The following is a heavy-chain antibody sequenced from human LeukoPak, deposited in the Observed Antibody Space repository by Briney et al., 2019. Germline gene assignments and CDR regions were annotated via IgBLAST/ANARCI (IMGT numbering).Heavy chain of an antibody. D-gene: IGHD6-19*01. Sequence: QAGGSLRLSCAASGFTFSSYAMHWVRQAPGKGLEWVAVISYDGSNKYYADSVKGRFTISRDNSKNTLYLQMNSLRAEDTAVYYCAREGVAGMMGYYYYYYGMDVWGQGTTVTVSS. V-gene: IGHV3-30-3*01. CDR2: ISYDGSNK. CDR1: GFTFSSYA. CDR3: AREGVAGMMGYYYYYYGMDV. J-gene: IGHJ6*02.